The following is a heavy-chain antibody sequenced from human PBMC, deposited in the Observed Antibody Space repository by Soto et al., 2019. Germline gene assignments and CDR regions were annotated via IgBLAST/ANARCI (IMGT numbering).Heavy chain of an antibody. V-gene: IGHV4-39*01. J-gene: IGHJ5*02. CDR3: ASPKIAFYNWFDP. D-gene: IGHD3-3*02. CDR2: INHSGNT. Sequence: PSETLSLTCTVSGGSISSGGYSWSWIRQHPGKGLEWIGEINHSGNTNYNPSLKSRVTISVDTSKNQFSLKLSSVTAADTAVYYCASPKIAFYNWFDPWGQGTLVTVSS. CDR1: GGSISSGGYS.